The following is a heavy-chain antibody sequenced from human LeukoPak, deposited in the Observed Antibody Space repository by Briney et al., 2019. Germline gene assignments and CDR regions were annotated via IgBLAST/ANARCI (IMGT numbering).Heavy chain of an antibody. Sequence: SETLSLTCTVSGGSIRSYYWSWIRQPPGKGLEWIGYIYYSGSTNYNPSLKSRVTISVDTSKNQFSLKLSSVTAADTAVYYCARDPGSPPYGSGSYTDNYYYYGMDVWGQGTTVTVSS. V-gene: IGHV4-59*12. CDR1: GGSIRSYY. CDR3: ARDPGSPPYGSGSYTDNYYYYGMDV. D-gene: IGHD3-10*01. J-gene: IGHJ6*02. CDR2: IYYSGST.